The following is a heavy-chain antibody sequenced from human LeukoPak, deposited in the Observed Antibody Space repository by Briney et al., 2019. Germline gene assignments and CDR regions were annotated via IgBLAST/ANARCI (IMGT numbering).Heavy chain of an antibody. V-gene: IGHV4-59*01. Sequence: PSETLSLTCTVSGGPISSYYWSWIRQPPGKGLEWIGYIYYSGSTNYNPSLKSRVTISVDTSKNQFSLKLTSVTAADTAVYYCANWLGAPKYFQEWGQGTLVTVSS. D-gene: IGHD1-26*01. CDR2: IYYSGST. CDR1: GGPISSYY. CDR3: ANWLGAPKYFQE. J-gene: IGHJ1*01.